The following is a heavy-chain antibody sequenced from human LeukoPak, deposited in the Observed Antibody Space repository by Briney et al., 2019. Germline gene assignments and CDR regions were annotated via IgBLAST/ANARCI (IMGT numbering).Heavy chain of an antibody. CDR3: ARELGAAAYD. V-gene: IGHV3-74*01. Sequence: GGSLRLSCAASGFTFSSYWTHWVRQDPGKGLVWVSRVNGDATGTGYADSVKGRFTISRDNAKNTLYLQMNSLRAEDTAVYYCARELGAAAYDWGQGTLVTVSS. CDR2: VNGDATGT. CDR1: GFTFSSYW. D-gene: IGHD2-2*01. J-gene: IGHJ4*02.